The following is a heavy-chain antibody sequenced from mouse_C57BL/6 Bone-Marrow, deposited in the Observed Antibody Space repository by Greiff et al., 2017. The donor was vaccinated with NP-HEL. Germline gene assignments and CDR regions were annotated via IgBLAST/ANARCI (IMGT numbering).Heavy chain of an antibody. V-gene: IGHV2-9-1*01. CDR1: GFSLTSYA. D-gene: IGHD1-1*01. CDR2: IWTGGGT. CDR3: ARKWGYYYGSILYYFDY. J-gene: IGHJ2*01. Sequence: VHLVESGPGLVAPSQSLSITCTVSGFSLTSYAISWVRQPPGKGLEWLGVIWTGGGTNYNSALKSRLSISKDNSKSQVFLKMNSLQTDDTARYYCARKWGYYYGSILYYFDYWGQGTTLTVSS.